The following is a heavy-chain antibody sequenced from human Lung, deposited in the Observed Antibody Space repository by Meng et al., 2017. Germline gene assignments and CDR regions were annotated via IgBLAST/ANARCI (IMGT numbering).Heavy chain of an antibody. D-gene: IGHD5/OR15-5a*01. V-gene: IGHV3-20*04. CDR3: TRGPSLAMSAVPDY. J-gene: IGHJ4*02. CDR1: EFIFDGYG. CDR2: INWNGGNV. Sequence: VESGGRWVGPGGSLRLSCSASEFIFDGYGMSWSRQGPGKGLEWVSGINWNGGNVDYAVSVKGRFTISRDNAKNSLHLQMNSLRAEDTALYYCTRGPSLAMSAVPDYWGQGTLVTVSS.